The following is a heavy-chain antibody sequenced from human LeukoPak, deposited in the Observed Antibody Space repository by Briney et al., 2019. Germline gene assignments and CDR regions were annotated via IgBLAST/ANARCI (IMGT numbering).Heavy chain of an antibody. CDR2: SYYSGTT. Sequence: SETLSLTCSVSGGSISSRYWSWVRHPPGKGLEWVGNSYYSGTTKYNPTLTSRVTISVDTSKNQFSLKLSSVTAADTAVYYCARGGTTVTPGLLWFDPWGQGTLVTVSS. CDR1: GGSISSRY. J-gene: IGHJ5*02. D-gene: IGHD4-17*01. V-gene: IGHV4-59*11. CDR3: ARGGTTVTPGLLWFDP.